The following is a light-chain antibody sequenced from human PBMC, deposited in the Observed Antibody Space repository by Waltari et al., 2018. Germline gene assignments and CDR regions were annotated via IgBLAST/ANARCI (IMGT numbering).Light chain of an antibody. V-gene: IGKV3-11*01. Sequence: PGKRATLSCRASQSVGTYLAWYQQRPGQSPRLLIYDASYRATGIPGRFSGSGSETDFTLTISSLQPEDFAVYYCQQRRSWPLTFGGGTRVQI. CDR1: QSVGTY. CDR2: DAS. J-gene: IGKJ4*01. CDR3: QQRRSWPLT.